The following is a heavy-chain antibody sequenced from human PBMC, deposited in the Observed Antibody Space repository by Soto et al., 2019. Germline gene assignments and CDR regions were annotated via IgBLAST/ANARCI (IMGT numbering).Heavy chain of an antibody. CDR2: ISYDGSNK. V-gene: IGHV3-30*03. CDR3: ATDRTVYRSHDY. Sequence: PGGSLRLSCAASGFTFSSYGMHWVRQAPGKGLEWVAVISYDGSNKYYADSVKGRFTISRDNSKNTLYLQMNSLRAEDTAVYYCATDRTVYRSHDYTGQGTLVTVPS. CDR1: GFTFSSYG. D-gene: IGHD6-13*01. J-gene: IGHJ4*02.